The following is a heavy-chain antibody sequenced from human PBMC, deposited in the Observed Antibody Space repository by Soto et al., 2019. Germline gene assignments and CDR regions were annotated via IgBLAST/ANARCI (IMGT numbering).Heavy chain of an antibody. D-gene: IGHD2-15*01. V-gene: IGHV4-39*01. Sequence: KPSETLSLTCTVPGGSISSSSYYWGWIRQPPGKGLEWIGSIYCSGSTYYNPSLKSRVTISVDTSKNQFSLKLSSVTAADTAVYYCARLKIGGYCSGGSCRDYWGQGTLVTVSS. CDR3: ARLKIGGYCSGGSCRDY. J-gene: IGHJ4*02. CDR1: GGSISSSSYY. CDR2: IYCSGST.